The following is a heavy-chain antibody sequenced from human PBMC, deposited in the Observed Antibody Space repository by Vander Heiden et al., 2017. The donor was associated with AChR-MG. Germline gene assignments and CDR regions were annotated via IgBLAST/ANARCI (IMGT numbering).Heavy chain of an antibody. D-gene: IGHD5-12*01. J-gene: IGHJ4*02. Sequence: QVQLVQSGAEVKKPGSSVKVSCKTSGGAFSSYAISWVRQAPGQGLEWLGSIIPLFGTANYAQTFRDRGTITADQSTSTVYMELTSLRSEDTAVYFCARRGGYDEFEYWGQGTLVTVSS. CDR3: ARRGGYDEFEY. CDR2: IIPLFGTA. V-gene: IGHV1-69*18. CDR1: GGAFSSYA.